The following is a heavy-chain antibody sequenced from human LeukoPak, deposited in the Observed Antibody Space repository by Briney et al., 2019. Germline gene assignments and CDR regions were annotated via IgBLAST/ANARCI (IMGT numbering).Heavy chain of an antibody. V-gene: IGHV1-69*13. CDR2: IIPIFGTA. Sequence: ASVNVSCKASGGTFSSYAISWVRQAPGQGLEWMGGIIPIFGTANYAQKFQGRVTITADESTSTAYMELSSLRSEDTAVYYCARDRIVVVPAATYYYYYGMDVWGQGTTVTVSS. CDR3: ARDRIVVVPAATYYYYYGMDV. D-gene: IGHD2-2*01. CDR1: GGTFSSYA. J-gene: IGHJ6*02.